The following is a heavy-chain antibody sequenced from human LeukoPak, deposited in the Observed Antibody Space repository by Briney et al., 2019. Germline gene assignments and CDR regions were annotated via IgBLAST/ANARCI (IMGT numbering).Heavy chain of an antibody. CDR3: AKDLGYCGGDCYSFIDY. Sequence: GRSLRLSCAASGFTFSSYGIHWVRQAPGKGLEWVAVIWYDGSNKYYADSVKGRFTISRDNSKNTLYLQMNSLRAEDTAVYYCAKDLGYCGGDCYSFIDYWGQGTLVTVSS. D-gene: IGHD2-21*02. J-gene: IGHJ4*02. CDR2: IWYDGSNK. CDR1: GFTFSSYG. V-gene: IGHV3-33*06.